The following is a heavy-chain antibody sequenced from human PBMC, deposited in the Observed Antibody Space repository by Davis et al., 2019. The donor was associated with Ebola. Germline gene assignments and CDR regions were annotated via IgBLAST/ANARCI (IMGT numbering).Heavy chain of an antibody. CDR3: ARPMTTVVSDAFDI. D-gene: IGHD4-23*01. J-gene: IGHJ3*02. Sequence: GESLKISCAASGFTFNIYAMSWVRQAPGKGLEWVSAISGSGGSTYYGDPVKGRFTISRDNSKNTLFLQMNSLRAEDTAVYYCARPMTTVVSDAFDIWGQGTMVTVSS. V-gene: IGHV3-23*01. CDR2: ISGSGGST. CDR1: GFTFNIYA.